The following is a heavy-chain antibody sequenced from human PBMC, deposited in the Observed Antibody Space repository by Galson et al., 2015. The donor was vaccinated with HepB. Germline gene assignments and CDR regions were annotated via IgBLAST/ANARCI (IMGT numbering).Heavy chain of an antibody. J-gene: IGHJ6*02. CDR3: AREDRIQLWSDRDRYYYYYYGMDV. CDR2: INAGNGNT. Sequence: SVKVSCKASGYTFTSYAMHWVRQAPGQRLEWMGWINAGNGNTKYSQKFQGRVTITRDTSASTAYMELSSLRSEDTAVYYCAREDRIQLWSDRDRYYYYYYGMDVWGQGTTVTVSS. CDR1: GYTFTSYA. V-gene: IGHV1-3*01. D-gene: IGHD5-18*01.